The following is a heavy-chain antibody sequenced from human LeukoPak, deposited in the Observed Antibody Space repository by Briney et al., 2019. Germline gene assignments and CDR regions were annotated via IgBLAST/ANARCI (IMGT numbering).Heavy chain of an antibody. D-gene: IGHD3-10*01. CDR1: GFTFSDYY. Sequence: PGGSLRLSCAASGFTFSDYYMNWVRQALGKGLEWVSSISSSSTIYYADSVKGRFTISRDNAKNSLYLQMNSLRAEDTAVYYCAKKVLWFGDTKYYGMDVWGKGTTVTVSS. J-gene: IGHJ6*04. CDR2: ISSSSTI. V-gene: IGHV3-69-1*01. CDR3: AKKVLWFGDTKYYGMDV.